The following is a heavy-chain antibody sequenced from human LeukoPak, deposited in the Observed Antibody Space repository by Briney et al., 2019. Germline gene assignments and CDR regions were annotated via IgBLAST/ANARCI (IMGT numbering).Heavy chain of an antibody. CDR2: IKQDGSEK. CDR3: ARDYYYGSGRLGYMDV. D-gene: IGHD3-10*01. V-gene: IGHV3-7*01. Sequence: GGSLRLSCAASGFTFISYWMSWVRQAPGKGLEWVANIKQDGSEKYYVDSVKGRFTISRDNAKNSLYLQMNSLRAEDTAVYYCARDYYYGSGRLGYMDVWGKGTTVTVSS. CDR1: GFTFISYW. J-gene: IGHJ6*03.